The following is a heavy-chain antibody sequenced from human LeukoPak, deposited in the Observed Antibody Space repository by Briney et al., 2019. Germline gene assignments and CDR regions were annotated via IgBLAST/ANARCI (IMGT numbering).Heavy chain of an antibody. V-gene: IGHV3-30*02. D-gene: IGHD3-3*01. J-gene: IGHJ3*02. Sequence: GGSLRLPCAASGFTFSSYGMHWVRQAPGKGLEWVAFIRYDGSNKYYADSVKGRFTISRDNSKNTLYLQMNSLRAEDTAVYYCAKDDLIFQGAFDIWGQGTMVTVSS. CDR1: GFTFSSYG. CDR2: IRYDGSNK. CDR3: AKDDLIFQGAFDI.